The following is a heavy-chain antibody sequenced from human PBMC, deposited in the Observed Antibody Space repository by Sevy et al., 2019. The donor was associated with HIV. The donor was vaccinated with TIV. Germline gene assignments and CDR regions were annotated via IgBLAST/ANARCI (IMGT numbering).Heavy chain of an antibody. J-gene: IGHJ4*02. CDR3: ARGAGWAIDY. Sequence: GGSLRLSCSASGFSLSDHWMNWVRQAPGMGLEWVAIIKEDGSETFYVDSVNGRFSISRDNAKNSVYLQMNSLRVEDTAVYYSARGAGWAIDYWGQGTLVTVSS. CDR2: IKEDGSET. V-gene: IGHV3-7*01. CDR1: GFSLSDHW. D-gene: IGHD6-19*01.